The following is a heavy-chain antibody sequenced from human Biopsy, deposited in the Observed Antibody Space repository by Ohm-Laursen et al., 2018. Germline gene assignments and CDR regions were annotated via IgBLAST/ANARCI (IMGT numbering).Heavy chain of an antibody. CDR2: ISPNSGGT. J-gene: IGHJ3*01. V-gene: IGHV1-2*02. D-gene: IGHD3-16*01. CDR3: TRDIMNTSAGLVARSDVFDV. CDR1: GYTVNDYF. Sequence: SSVKVSCKASGYTVNDYFLHWLRQAPGQGPEWMGWISPNSGGTNYAQKFQGRVSMTMDTSAATVYMELSSLTSDDTAVYYCTRDIMNTSAGLVARSDVFDVWGQGTMVTVSS.